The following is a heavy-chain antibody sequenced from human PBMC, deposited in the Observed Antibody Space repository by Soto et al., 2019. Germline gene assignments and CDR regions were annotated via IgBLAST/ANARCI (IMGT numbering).Heavy chain of an antibody. J-gene: IGHJ6*02. Sequence: SETLSLTCTVSGGSISSGPYSWGWIRQPPGEGLEWIGTFYYSESTYYNPSLEGRVTISVDTSKNQFSLKVSSVTVADTAVYYCARLGGYCSSTSCYGFYGMDVWGQGTTDTVSS. CDR2: FYYSEST. V-gene: IGHV4-39*01. CDR1: GGSISSGPYS. CDR3: ARLGGYCSSTSCYGFYGMDV. D-gene: IGHD2-2*01.